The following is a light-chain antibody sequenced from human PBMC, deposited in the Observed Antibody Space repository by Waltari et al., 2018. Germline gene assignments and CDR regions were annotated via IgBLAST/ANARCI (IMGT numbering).Light chain of an antibody. CDR2: YNR. V-gene: IGLV3-21*02. CDR3: QVWVSGQEV. Sequence: YVLTQAPSVSVAPGQTARVTCEDYTLGTKRVHWYQQKPGQAPALVLSYNRDRPSGIPERFSGSNSENTATLTISRVEAGDEADYYCQVWVSGQEVFGGGTKLTVL. J-gene: IGLJ3*02. CDR1: TLGTKR.